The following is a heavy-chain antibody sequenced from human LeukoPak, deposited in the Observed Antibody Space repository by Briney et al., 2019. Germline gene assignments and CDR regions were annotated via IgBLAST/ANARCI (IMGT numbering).Heavy chain of an antibody. CDR1: GGSISNYY. CDR3: ARHGGYSSPYLH. CDR2: IYYSGTT. J-gene: IGHJ1*01. Sequence: PSETLSLTCTVPGGSISNYYWSWIRQPPGKGLECMGYIYYSGTTNYNPSLKSRVTISVDTSKNQFSLKLNSVTAADTAVYYCARHGGYSSPYLHWGQGTLVTVSS. V-gene: IGHV4-59*08. D-gene: IGHD6-13*01.